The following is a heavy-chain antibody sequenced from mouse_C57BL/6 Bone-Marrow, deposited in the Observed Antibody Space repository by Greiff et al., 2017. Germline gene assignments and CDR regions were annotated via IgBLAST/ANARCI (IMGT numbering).Heavy chain of an antibody. J-gene: IGHJ4*01. CDR2: IYPRSGNT. Sequence: VMLVESGAELARPGASVKLSCKASGYTFTSYGISWVKQRTGQGLEWIGEIYPRSGNTYYNEKFKGKATLTADKSSSTAYMELRSLTSEDVAVYFCARHLRLFNYYAMDYWGQGTSVTVSS. CDR3: ARHLRLFNYYAMDY. CDR1: GYTFTSYG. D-gene: IGHD5-1*01. V-gene: IGHV1-81*01.